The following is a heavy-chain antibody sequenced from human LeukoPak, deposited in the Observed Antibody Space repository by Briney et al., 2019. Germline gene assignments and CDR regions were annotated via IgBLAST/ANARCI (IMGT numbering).Heavy chain of an antibody. D-gene: IGHD3-10*01. V-gene: IGHV3-66*01. J-gene: IGHJ4*02. CDR2: IYANNST. CDR1: GFTVSDNY. CDR3: AGVMVRGAWNY. Sequence: GGSLRLLCAASGFTVSDNYMSWVRQAPGKGLEWVSVIYANNSTYYADSVKGRFTISRDKSKNTLYLQMNSLRAEDTAVYYCAGVMVRGAWNYWGQGTLVTVSS.